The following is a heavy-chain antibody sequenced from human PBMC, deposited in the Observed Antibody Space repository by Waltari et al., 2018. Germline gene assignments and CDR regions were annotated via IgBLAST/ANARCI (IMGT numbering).Heavy chain of an antibody. CDR2: FDPEDGEV. V-gene: IGHV1-24*01. CDR1: GNSITESP. J-gene: IGHJ6*02. Sequence: QVQLVQSEAEVMKPGASVKVSCKVSGNSITESPMHWVRQAPGKGLECMGSFDPEDGEVTYAQGVLDRVTMTEDRSTNTAYMELSSLRLEDTAVYYCATGGDYDEYALHYFRGLDVWGQGTTVIVAS. D-gene: IGHD4-17*01. CDR3: ATGGDYDEYALHYFRGLDV.